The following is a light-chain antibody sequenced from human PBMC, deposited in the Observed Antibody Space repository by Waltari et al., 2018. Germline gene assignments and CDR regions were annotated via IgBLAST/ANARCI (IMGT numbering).Light chain of an antibody. CDR2: KSS. Sequence: DIQMTQSPSTLSASVGGRVIISCRASQSISNWLAWYQQRPGKAPKLLVYKSSTLESGVPSRFSGSGSGTEFTLTISSLQPEDFATYYCQQYNSYSLLSFGGGTKVEIK. J-gene: IGKJ4*01. CDR1: QSISNW. CDR3: QQYNSYSLLS. V-gene: IGKV1-5*03.